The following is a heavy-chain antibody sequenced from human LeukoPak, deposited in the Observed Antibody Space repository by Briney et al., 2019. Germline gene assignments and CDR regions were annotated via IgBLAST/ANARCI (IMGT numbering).Heavy chain of an antibody. CDR1: GYTLSGYG. V-gene: IGHV1-18*01. J-gene: IGHJ4*02. CDR3: ARDCSNGVCYPRDS. D-gene: IGHD2-8*01. CDR2: ITTYNGDK. Sequence: ASVKVSCKASGYTLSGYGISWLRQAPGQGLEWVGWITTYNGDKKYSEKFQGRITMTTDTSTSTYYMELRSLRSDDTAIYYCARDCSNGVCYPRDSWGQGNLVIVST.